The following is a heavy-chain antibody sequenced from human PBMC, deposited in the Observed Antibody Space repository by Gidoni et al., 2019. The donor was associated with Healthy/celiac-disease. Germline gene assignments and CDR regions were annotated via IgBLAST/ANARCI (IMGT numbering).Heavy chain of an antibody. CDR1: GFTFSSYD. J-gene: IGHJ3*02. D-gene: IGHD2-21*01. CDR3: ARASAYSLAFDI. CDR2: IGTAGDT. Sequence: EVQLVESGGGLVQPGGSLSLSCAASGFTFSSYDMHWVRQATGKGLEWVSAIGTAGDTYYPGSVKGRFTISRENAKNSLYLQMNSLRAGDTAVYYCARASAYSLAFDIWGQGTMVTVSS. V-gene: IGHV3-13*01.